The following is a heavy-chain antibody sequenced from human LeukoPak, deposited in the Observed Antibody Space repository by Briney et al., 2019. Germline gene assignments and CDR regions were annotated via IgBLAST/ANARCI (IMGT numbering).Heavy chain of an antibody. J-gene: IGHJ4*02. CDR2: IYYSGGT. V-gene: IGHV4-59*08. CDR1: GGSISSYY. Sequence: SETLSLTCAVSGGSISSYYWSWIRQPPGKGLEWIGYIYYSGGTNYNPSLKSRATISVDTSKNQFSLKLSSVTAADTAVYYCARVVVVAAKGTAFDYWGQGTLVTVSS. CDR3: ARVVVVAAKGTAFDY. D-gene: IGHD2-15*01.